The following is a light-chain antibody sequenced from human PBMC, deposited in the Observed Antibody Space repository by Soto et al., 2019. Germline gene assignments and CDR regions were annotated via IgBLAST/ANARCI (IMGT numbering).Light chain of an antibody. J-gene: IGKJ1*01. CDR3: QQYGSSPRT. Sequence: EFVLTQSPGTLSFSPGERATLSCRASQSVSSSYLAWYQQRPGQAPRLLISEASSRATGIPDRFSGSGSGTDFTLTISRLEPEDFAVYYCQQYGSSPRTFGQGTKVDI. CDR1: QSVSSSY. V-gene: IGKV3-20*01. CDR2: EAS.